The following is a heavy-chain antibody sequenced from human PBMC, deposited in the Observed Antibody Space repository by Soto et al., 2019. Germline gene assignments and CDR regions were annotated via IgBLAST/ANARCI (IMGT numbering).Heavy chain of an antibody. J-gene: IGHJ2*01. CDR3: ARGYRMIVVDHWYFDL. CDR1: GYTFSNYG. D-gene: IGHD3-22*01. CDR2: ISAYNGNT. Sequence: QVQLVQSGAEVKKPGASVKVSCKASGYTFSNYGISWVRQAPGQGLEWMGWISAYNGNTNYAQKLQGRVTMTTDTSTSIVYMELRSLRSDDTAVYYCARGYRMIVVDHWYFDLWGRGTLVTVSS. V-gene: IGHV1-18*01.